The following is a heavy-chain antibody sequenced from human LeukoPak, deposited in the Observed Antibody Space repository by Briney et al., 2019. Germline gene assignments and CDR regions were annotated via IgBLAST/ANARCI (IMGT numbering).Heavy chain of an antibody. CDR2: IKEDGSEK. CDR1: GFTYSSYW. J-gene: IGHJ4*02. V-gene: IGHV3-7*03. Sequence: GGSLRLSCAASGFTYSSYWMSWVRQAPGKGLEWVANIKEDGSEKYYLHSVKGRFTISRDNAKNALYLQMNSLRAEDTAVYYCARKGYGDYWGQGTPVTVSS. D-gene: IGHD5-12*01. CDR3: ARKGYGDY.